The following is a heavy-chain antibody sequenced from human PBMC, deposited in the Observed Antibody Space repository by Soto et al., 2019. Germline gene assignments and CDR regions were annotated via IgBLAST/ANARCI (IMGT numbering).Heavy chain of an antibody. J-gene: IGHJ4*02. CDR1: GFSFSVYT. V-gene: IGHV3-21*01. CDR3: AKDKWAVAGTFDY. Sequence: PGGSLRLSCAASGFSFSVYTMNWVRQAPGKGLEWVSSISSSSSYIYYADSVKGRFTISRDNSKNTLYLQMNSLRAEDTAVYYCAKDKWAVAGTFDYWGQGTLVTVSS. D-gene: IGHD6-19*01. CDR2: ISSSSSYI.